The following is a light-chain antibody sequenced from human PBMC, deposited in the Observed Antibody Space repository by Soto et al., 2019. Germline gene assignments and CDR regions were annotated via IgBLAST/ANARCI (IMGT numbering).Light chain of an antibody. V-gene: IGKV3-20*01. Sequence: DIVLTQSPDTLSLSPGDSATLSCRASQSLGRYLAWYQQKPGQAPRLLIYGASNRATGIPDRFSGSGSGTDFTLTISRLEPEDFAVYYCQQYDSYMYAFGQGTKVDIK. CDR1: QSLGRY. J-gene: IGKJ2*01. CDR3: QQYDSYMYA. CDR2: GAS.